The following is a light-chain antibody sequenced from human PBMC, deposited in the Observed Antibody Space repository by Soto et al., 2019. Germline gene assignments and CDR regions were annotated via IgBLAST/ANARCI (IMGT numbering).Light chain of an antibody. CDR2: GAS. V-gene: IGKV3-20*01. Sequence: EFVLTQSPGTLSLSPGERATLSCRASQTVRNNYLAWYQQKPGQAPRLLIFGASTRAAGFPDRFSGSGSGTEFTLTISRLDPEDFAVYYCQQYGSSPRTFGQGTKVDIK. J-gene: IGKJ1*01. CDR1: QTVRNNY. CDR3: QQYGSSPRT.